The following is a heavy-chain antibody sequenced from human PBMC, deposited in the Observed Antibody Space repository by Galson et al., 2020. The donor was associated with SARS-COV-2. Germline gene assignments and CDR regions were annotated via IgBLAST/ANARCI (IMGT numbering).Heavy chain of an antibody. J-gene: IGHJ6*02. CDR1: GFTFSSYW. CDR2: IKQDGSEK. CDR3: ARDGLAGSGGYYYYGMDV. D-gene: IGHD6-19*01. Sequence: TGGSLRLSCAASGFTFSSYWMSWVRQAPGKGLEWVANIKQDGSEKYYVDSVKGRFTISRDNAKNSLYLQMNSLRAEDTAVYYCARDGLAGSGGYYYYGMDVWGQGTTVTVSS. V-gene: IGHV3-7*01.